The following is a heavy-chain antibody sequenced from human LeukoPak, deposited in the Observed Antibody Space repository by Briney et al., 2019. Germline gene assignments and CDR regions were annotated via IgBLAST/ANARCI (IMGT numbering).Heavy chain of an antibody. J-gene: IGHJ4*02. D-gene: IGHD2-2*01. V-gene: IGHV3-74*01. Sequence: GGSLRLSCVASGFTFSSYWMHWVRQDPRKGLVWVSRTNGDGRNINYADSVRGRFTISRDNSKNTLFLEMNNLRAEDTAVYYCAKWYCSTNNCYYDYWGQGTLVSVSS. CDR2: TNGDGRNI. CDR1: GFTFSSYW. CDR3: AKWYCSTNNCYYDY.